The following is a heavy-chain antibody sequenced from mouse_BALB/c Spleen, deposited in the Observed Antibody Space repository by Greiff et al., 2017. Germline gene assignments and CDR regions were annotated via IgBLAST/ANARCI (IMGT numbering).Heavy chain of an antibody. D-gene: IGHD2-1*01. V-gene: IGHV2-9*02. CDR3: AGGNYVGYYAMDY. CDR2: IWAGGST. CDR1: GFSLTSYG. J-gene: IGHJ4*01. Sequence: VKLMESGPGLVAPSQSLSITCTVSGFSLTSYGVHWVRQPPGKGLEWLGVIWAGGSTNYNSALKSRLSISKDNSKSQVFLKMNSLQTDDTAMYYCAGGNYVGYYAMDYWGQGTSVTVSS.